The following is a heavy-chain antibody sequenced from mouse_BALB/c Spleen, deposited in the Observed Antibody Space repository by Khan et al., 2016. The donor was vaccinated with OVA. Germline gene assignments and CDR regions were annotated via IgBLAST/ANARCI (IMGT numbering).Heavy chain of an antibody. J-gene: IGHJ4*01. D-gene: IGHD2-14*01. CDR2: INTHSGVP. V-gene: IGHV9-4*02. CDR1: GYTFTTAG. CDR3: ARGGAAYYRNDGGAMDY. Sequence: QIQLVPSGPELKKPGETVRISCKASGYTFTTAGMQWVQQMPGKGLKWIGWINTHSGVPKYAEDFKGRFAFSLATSASTVYLQITNLKNEDTATYCCARGGAAYYRNDGGAMDYWGQGTSVTVSS.